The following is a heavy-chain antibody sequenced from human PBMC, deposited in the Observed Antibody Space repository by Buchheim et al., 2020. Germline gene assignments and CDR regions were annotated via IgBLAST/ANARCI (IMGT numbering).Heavy chain of an antibody. Sequence: EVQLVGSGGGLVQPGGSLRLSCAASGFTFSSYEMNWVRQAPGKGLEWVSYISSSGSTIYYADSVKGRFTISRDNAKNSLYLQMNSLRAEDTAVYYCARDLVVQGVIDYYYYGMDVWGQGTT. CDR2: ISSSGSTI. V-gene: IGHV3-48*03. CDR1: GFTFSSYE. CDR3: ARDLVVQGVIDYYYYGMDV. J-gene: IGHJ6*02. D-gene: IGHD3-10*01.